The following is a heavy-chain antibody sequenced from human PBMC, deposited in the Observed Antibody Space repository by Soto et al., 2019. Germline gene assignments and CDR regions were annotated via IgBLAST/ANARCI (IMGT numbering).Heavy chain of an antibody. CDR1: GFTVSSNS. D-gene: IGHD3-16*01. CDR3: ARDNSILGAPFQD. J-gene: IGHJ1*01. V-gene: IGHV3-53*02. CDR2: IYADGGT. Sequence: EVELVETGGGLIQPGGSLRLSCAVSGFTVSSNSMSWVRQAPGKGLEWVSLIYADGGTYYGDSVKGRFTISRDTSKNTVSLQMTSLRAADPAVYYCARDNSILGAPFQDWGQGTLVTVSS.